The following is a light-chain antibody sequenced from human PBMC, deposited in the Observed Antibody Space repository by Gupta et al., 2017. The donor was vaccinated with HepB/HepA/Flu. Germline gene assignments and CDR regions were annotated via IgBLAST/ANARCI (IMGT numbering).Light chain of an antibody. CDR3: SSYAGSNNWV. Sequence: SALTPPPSASWSAAPPVTLSCTATSSDVGAYNYVSWYQQHPGKAPKPMIYEISKRPSGVPDRFSGYKSGNTASLTVSGLQAEDEADYYCSSYAGSNNWVFGGGTKLTVL. V-gene: IGLV2-8*01. CDR2: EIS. CDR1: SSDVGAYNY. J-gene: IGLJ3*02.